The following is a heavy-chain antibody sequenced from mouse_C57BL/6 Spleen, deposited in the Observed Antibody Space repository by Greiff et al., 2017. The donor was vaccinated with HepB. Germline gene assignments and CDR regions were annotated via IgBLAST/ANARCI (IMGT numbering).Heavy chain of an antibody. J-gene: IGHJ4*01. Sequence: QVQLQQSGAELVRPGTSVKVSCKASGYAFTNYLIEWVKQRPGQGLEWIGVINPGSGGTNYNEKFKGKATLTADKSSSTAYMQLSSLTSEDSAVYVCARSQDSSGAMDYWGQGTSVTVSS. CDR1: GYAFTNYL. D-gene: IGHD3-2*01. V-gene: IGHV1-54*01. CDR3: ARSQDSSGAMDY. CDR2: INPGSGGT.